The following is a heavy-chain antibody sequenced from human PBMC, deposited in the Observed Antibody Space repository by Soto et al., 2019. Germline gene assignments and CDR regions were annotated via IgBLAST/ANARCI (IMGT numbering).Heavy chain of an antibody. Sequence: QVQLQQWGAGLLKPSETLSLTCAVYGGSFSGYYWTWIRQPPRTGLEWIGEINHSGSTNYNPSLKSRVTISVDTSQNQFSLKLTSVTAADTAVYYCARNKITGLFDYWGQGTLVTVSS. CDR3: ARNKITGLFDY. V-gene: IGHV4-34*01. CDR1: GGSFSGYY. J-gene: IGHJ4*02. CDR2: INHSGST. D-gene: IGHD2-8*02.